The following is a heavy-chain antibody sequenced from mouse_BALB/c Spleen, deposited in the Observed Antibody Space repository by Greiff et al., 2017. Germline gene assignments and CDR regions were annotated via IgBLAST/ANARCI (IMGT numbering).Heavy chain of an antibody. CDR1: GYSITSDYA. V-gene: IGHV3-2*02. Sequence: EVKLVESGPGLVKPSQSLSLTCTVTGYSITSDYAWNWIRQFPGNKLEWMGYISYSGSTSYNPSLKSRISITRDTSKNQFFLQLNSVTTEDTATYYCARGALPAWFAYWGQGTLVTVSA. CDR3: ARGALPAWFAY. J-gene: IGHJ3*01. CDR2: ISYSGST.